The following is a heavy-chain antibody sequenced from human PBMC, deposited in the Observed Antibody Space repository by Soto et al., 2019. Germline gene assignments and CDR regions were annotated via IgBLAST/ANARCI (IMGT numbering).Heavy chain of an antibody. J-gene: IGHJ5*02. CDR1: GYTFTSYG. CDR3: ARGGAHPWFDP. Sequence: QVHLVQSGPEVKKPGASVKVSCKTSGYTFTSYGISWMRQAPGQGLEWMGWISVYNDNTNYAQNLQGRVTMTTDTSTSTAYMELRSLRSDDTTVYYCARGGAHPWFDPWGQGTLVTVSS. CDR2: ISVYNDNT. D-gene: IGHD3-16*01. V-gene: IGHV1-18*01.